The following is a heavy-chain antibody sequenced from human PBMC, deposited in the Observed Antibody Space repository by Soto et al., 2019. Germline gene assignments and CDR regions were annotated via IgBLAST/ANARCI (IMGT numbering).Heavy chain of an antibody. CDR1: GASIRSSSYY. J-gene: IGHJ5*02. Sequence: QLQLQESGPGLVKPSENLSLTCTVSGASIRSSSYYWGWIRQPPGKGLEWIGNIYYNGSTYYNPSLRSRLPISVDTSKKQVSLKLSSVTAADTAVYYCARLWAVPGPGNKWFDPWGQGTLVTVSS. V-gene: IGHV4-39*01. D-gene: IGHD6-19*01. CDR3: ARLWAVPGPGNKWFDP. CDR2: IYYNGST.